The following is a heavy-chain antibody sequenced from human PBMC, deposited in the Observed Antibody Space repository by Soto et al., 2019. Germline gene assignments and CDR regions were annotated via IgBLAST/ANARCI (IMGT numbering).Heavy chain of an antibody. Sequence: SETLSLTCTVSGGSISDYYWSWIRQPPGKGLEWIGYIYYTGSTNYNPSLKSRVTISVDTSKNHFTLILSSVTAADTAVYYCARGRHWLDFWGPRFLVTVSS. CDR1: GGSISDYY. CDR2: IYYTGST. V-gene: IGHV4-59*01. CDR3: ARGRHWLDF. J-gene: IGHJ4*02. D-gene: IGHD6-19*01.